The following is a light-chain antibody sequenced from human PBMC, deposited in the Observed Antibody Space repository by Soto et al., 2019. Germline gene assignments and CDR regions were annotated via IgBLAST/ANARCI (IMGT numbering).Light chain of an antibody. CDR2: GNS. V-gene: IGLV1-40*01. Sequence: QSVLTQPPSVYGAPGQRVTISCTGSSSNLGAGYDVHWYQQLPGTAPKLLVYGNSNRPSGFPDRFSGSKSGTSASLAITGLQVEDEADYFRQSYDSSLSGWRVFGGGTKLTVL. CDR1: SSNLGAGYD. J-gene: IGLJ2*01. CDR3: QSYDSSLSGWRV.